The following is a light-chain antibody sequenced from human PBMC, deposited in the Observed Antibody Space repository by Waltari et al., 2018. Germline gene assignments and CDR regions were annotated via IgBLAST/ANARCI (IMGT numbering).Light chain of an antibody. CDR1: KLGAKY. CDR2: EDK. CDR3: QAWDSLMI. J-gene: IGLJ2*01. Sequence: SYELTQPPSVSVSPGQTASIPCSGDKLGAKYVCWYQQKPGRSPLLILNEDKKRPSGIPERFSGSNSGNTATLTISETQAMDEADYYCQAWDSLMIFGGGTKLTVL. V-gene: IGLV3-1*01.